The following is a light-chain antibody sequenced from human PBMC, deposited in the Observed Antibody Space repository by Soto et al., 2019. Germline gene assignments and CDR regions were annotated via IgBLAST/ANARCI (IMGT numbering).Light chain of an antibody. V-gene: IGKV1-39*01. CDR1: QSISSY. CDR2: AAS. J-gene: IGKJ1*01. CDR3: QQSSEATWT. Sequence: DIQMAQSPSSVSASVGDRVTITCRASQSISSYLNWYQQKPGKAPKLLIYAASSLQSGVPSRFSGSGSGTDFTLTISSLQPEDFATYYCQQSSEATWTFGQGTKVEIK.